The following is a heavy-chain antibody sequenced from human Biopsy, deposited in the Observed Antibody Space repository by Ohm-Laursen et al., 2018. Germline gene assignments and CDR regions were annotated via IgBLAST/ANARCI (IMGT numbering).Heavy chain of an antibody. CDR3: ATKLTGYFHH. CDR2: NIPILGTG. D-gene: IGHD3-9*01. J-gene: IGHJ1*01. V-gene: IGHV1-69*06. CDR1: GGTFSNYG. Sequence: ASVKVSCKAPGGTFSNYGVNWVRQAPGQGLEWLGGNIPILGTGNYAQKFQDRVTVAADTSTSTATMELRSLRSDDTAVYYCATKLTGYFHHWGQRTLVIVSS.